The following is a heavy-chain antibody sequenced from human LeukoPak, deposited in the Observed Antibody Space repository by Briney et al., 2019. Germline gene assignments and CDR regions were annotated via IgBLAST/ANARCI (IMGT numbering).Heavy chain of an antibody. CDR1: GSTVSSNY. CDR3: ARVQMGAAAFHYYYYMDV. Sequence: GGSLRLSCAASGSTVSSNYMSWVRQAPGKGLEWVSVIYSGGSTYYADSVKGRFTISRDNSKNTLYLQMNSLRAEDTAVYYCARVQMGAAAFHYYYYMDVWGKGTTVTVSS. J-gene: IGHJ6*03. CDR2: IYSGGST. D-gene: IGHD6-13*01. V-gene: IGHV3-53*01.